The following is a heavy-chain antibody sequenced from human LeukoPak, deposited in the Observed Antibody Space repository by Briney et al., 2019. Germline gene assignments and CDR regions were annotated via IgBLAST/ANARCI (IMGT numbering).Heavy chain of an antibody. CDR3: ARGGPKCGGDCSDY. J-gene: IGHJ4*02. V-gene: IGHV1-8*01. CDR1: TYTFTNYD. Sequence: EASVKVSCKASTYTFTNYDINWLRQATGQRLEWMGWMNPYNGSTGYAQKFQGRVTTTRNTSINTAYMELSSLRSEDTAVYFCARGGPKCGGDCSDYWGQGTLVTVSS. CDR2: MNPYNGST. D-gene: IGHD2-21*01.